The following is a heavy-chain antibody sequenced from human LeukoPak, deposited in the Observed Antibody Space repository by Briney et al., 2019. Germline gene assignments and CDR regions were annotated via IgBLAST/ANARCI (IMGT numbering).Heavy chain of an antibody. D-gene: IGHD1-26*01. V-gene: IGHV4-34*01. CDR2: INHSGST. Sequence: ETLSLTCAVYGGSFSGYYWNWIRQPPGKGLEWIGEINHSGSTNYNPSLKSRVTISVDTSKNQFSLKLSSVTAADTAVYYCARQTVVGANAVGNWYFDLWGRGTLVTVSS. CDR1: GGSFSGYY. J-gene: IGHJ2*01. CDR3: ARQTVVGANAVGNWYFDL.